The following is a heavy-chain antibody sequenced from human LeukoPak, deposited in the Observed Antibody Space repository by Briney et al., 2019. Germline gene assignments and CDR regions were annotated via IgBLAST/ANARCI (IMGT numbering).Heavy chain of an antibody. Sequence: GGSLRLSCAASGFTFSIYSMNWVRQAPGKGLEWVSYISSSSYTIYYADSVKGRFTISRDNAKNSLYLQMNSLRAEDTAVYYCARGLVRTSSGWYFDYWGQGTLVTVSS. J-gene: IGHJ4*02. V-gene: IGHV3-48*01. CDR1: GFTFSIYS. CDR2: ISSSSYTI. CDR3: ARGLVRTSSGWYFDY. D-gene: IGHD6-19*01.